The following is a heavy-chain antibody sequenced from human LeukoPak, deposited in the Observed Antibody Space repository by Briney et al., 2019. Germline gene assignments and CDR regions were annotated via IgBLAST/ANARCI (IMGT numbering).Heavy chain of an antibody. V-gene: IGHV1-46*01. CDR2: INPTGGTT. J-gene: IGHJ4*02. Sequence: ASVKVSCKASGYTFTGYYIHWVRQAPGQGLEWMGIINPTGGTTMYAQKFQGRITMTRDTSTSTVYMELNNLRSEDTAVYYCARDRGIPATTTWGYFFDYWGQGTLVTVSS. CDR1: GYTFTGYY. D-gene: IGHD6-13*01. CDR3: ARDRGIPATTTWGYFFDY.